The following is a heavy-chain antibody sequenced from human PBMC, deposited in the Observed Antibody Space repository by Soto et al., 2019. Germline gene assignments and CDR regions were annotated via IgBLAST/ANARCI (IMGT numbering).Heavy chain of an antibody. J-gene: IGHJ6*03. CDR1: GFTFTGYW. CDR2: IKQDGSEI. D-gene: IGHD2-2*01. Sequence: GGSLRLSCAASGFTFTGYWMSWVRQAPGKGLEWVANIKQDGSEIYYVDSVKGRFTISRDNAKNSLYLQMNSLRGEDTAVYYCARVLVPRPYYYYYMDVWGLGTTVTVSS. V-gene: IGHV3-7*01. CDR3: ARVLVPRPYYYYYMDV.